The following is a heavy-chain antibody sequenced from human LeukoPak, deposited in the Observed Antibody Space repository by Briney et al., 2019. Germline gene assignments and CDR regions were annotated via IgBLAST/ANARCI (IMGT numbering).Heavy chain of an antibody. J-gene: IGHJ4*02. V-gene: IGHV3-74*01. CDR3: AASFRVTGTTNYY. D-gene: IGHD1-20*01. CDR1: GFTFTSHW. CDR2: ISDDGKKT. Sequence: GGSLRLSCAESGFTFTSHWMHWVRQAPGKGLVWVSHISDDGKKTIHADSVKGRFTISRDVAKNTLHLQMDSLRVEDTAVYYCAASFRVTGTTNYYWGQGTMVTVSS.